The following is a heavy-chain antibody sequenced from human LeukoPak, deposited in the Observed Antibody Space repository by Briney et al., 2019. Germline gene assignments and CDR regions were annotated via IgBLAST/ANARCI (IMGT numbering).Heavy chain of an antibody. Sequence: GGSLRLSCAASGFTFNTYSLNWVRQAPGKGLEWVSSLNGRGDSPYYADSVKGRFTISRDNSKNTLYLQMHSLRVEDTAVYYCAKGPHRDYWGQGTLLTVSS. J-gene: IGHJ4*02. CDR1: GFTFNTYS. CDR2: LNGRGDSP. CDR3: AKGPHRDY. V-gene: IGHV3-23*01.